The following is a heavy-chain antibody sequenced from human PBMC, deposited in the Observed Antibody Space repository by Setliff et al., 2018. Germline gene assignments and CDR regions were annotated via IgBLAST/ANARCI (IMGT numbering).Heavy chain of an antibody. D-gene: IGHD1-26*01. V-gene: IGHV4-61*09. CDR1: GASITSGGFY. CDR3: ARSPSSGAYWNPRPFYSDY. Sequence: PSETRSLTCSVAGASITSGGFYWTWIRQPAGKGLEWIGHISPSGSTTYNPSVKSPVTISLDTSKNHFSLKLDSVTAADTALYYCARSPSSGAYWNPRPFYSDYWARGTLVTVSS. J-gene: IGHJ4*02. CDR2: ISPSGST.